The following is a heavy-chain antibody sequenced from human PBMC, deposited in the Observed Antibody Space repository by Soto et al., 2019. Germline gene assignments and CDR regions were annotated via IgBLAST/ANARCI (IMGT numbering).Heavy chain of an antibody. D-gene: IGHD2-2*01. V-gene: IGHV1-18*04. CDR2: ISAYNGNT. CDR3: ARGCSSNSCYEYYSYYYGMDV. Sequence: GASVKVSCKASGYTFTSYGISWVRQAPGQGLEWMGWISAYNGNTNYAQKLQGRVTMTTDTSTSTAYMELRSLRSGDTAVYYCARGCSSNSCYEYYSYYYGMDVWGQGTTVTVSS. CDR1: GYTFTSYG. J-gene: IGHJ6*02.